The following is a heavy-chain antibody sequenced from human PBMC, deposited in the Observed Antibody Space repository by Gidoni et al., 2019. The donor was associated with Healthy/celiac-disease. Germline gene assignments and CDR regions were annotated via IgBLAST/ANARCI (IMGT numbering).Heavy chain of an antibody. CDR1: GFPFSSYS. V-gene: IGHV3-21*01. CDR2: ISSSSSDI. D-gene: IGHD2-21*02. CDR3: ARRIVVVTAMIQDDAFDI. Sequence: EVQLVESGGGLVKPGGSLRLSCAASGFPFSSYSMNWVRQAPGKGLGWVSSISSSSSDIYYADSVKGRFTISRDNAKNSLYLQMNSLRAEDTAVYYCARRIVVVTAMIQDDAFDIWGQGTMVTVSS. J-gene: IGHJ3*02.